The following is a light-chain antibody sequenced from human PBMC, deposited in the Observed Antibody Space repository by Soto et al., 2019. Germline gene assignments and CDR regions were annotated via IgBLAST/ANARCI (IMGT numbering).Light chain of an antibody. V-gene: IGKV1-39*01. CDR3: QQSYESPRT. CDR1: QSVSTY. Sequence: DLQMTQSPSSLSVSVGDRVIITCRASQSVSTYLNWYQQKPGEAPKLLIYATSSLKYGVPSRFSGSGLGTDFTLTISSLQPEDFATYYCQQSYESPRTFGQGTRVEV. CDR2: ATS. J-gene: IGKJ1*01.